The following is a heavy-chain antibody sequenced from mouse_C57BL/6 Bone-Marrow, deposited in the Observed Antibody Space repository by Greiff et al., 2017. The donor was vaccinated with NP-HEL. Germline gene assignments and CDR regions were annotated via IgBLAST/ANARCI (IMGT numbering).Heavy chain of an antibody. CDR3: ARSLYDGYFWYFDV. J-gene: IGHJ1*03. CDR1: GFSLSTFGMG. Sequence: QVTLKVCGPGILQPSQTLSLTCSFSGFSLSTFGMGVGWIRQPSGKGLEWLAHIWWDDDKYYNPALKSRLTISKDTSKNQVFLKIANVDTADTATYYCARSLYDGYFWYFDVWGTGTTVTVFS. V-gene: IGHV8-8*01. CDR2: IWWDDDK. D-gene: IGHD2-3*01.